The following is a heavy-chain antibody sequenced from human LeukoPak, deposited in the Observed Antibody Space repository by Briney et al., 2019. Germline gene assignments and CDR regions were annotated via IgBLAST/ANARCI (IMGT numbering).Heavy chain of an antibody. CDR3: AESGIAAAGSLDY. CDR1: GYTSTGYY. V-gene: IGHV1-2*02. D-gene: IGHD6-13*01. J-gene: IGHJ4*02. CDR2: INPNSGGT. Sequence: ASVKVSCKASGYTSTGYYMHWVRQAPGQGLEWMGWINPNSGGTNYAQKFQGRVTMTRDTSISTAYMELSRLRSDDTAVYYCAESGIAAAGSLDYWGQGTLVTVSS.